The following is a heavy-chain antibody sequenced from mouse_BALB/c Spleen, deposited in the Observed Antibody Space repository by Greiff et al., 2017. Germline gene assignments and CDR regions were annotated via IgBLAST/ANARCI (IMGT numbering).Heavy chain of an antibody. D-gene: IGHD1-2*01. CDR2: ISYSGST. J-gene: IGHJ2*01. CDR1: GYSITSDYA. Sequence: EVKLVESGPGLVKPSQSLSLTCTVTGYSITSDYAWNWIRQFPGNKLEWMGYISYSGSTSYNPSLKSRISITRDTSKNQFFLQLNSVTTEDTATYYCARSGYYGSYYFDYWGQGTTLTVSS. V-gene: IGHV3-2*02. CDR3: ARSGYYGSYYFDY.